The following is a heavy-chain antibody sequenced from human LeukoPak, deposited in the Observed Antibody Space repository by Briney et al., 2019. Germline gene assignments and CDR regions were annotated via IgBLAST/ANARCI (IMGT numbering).Heavy chain of an antibody. CDR2: IYYSGST. CDR1: GGSISSYY. V-gene: IGHV4-59*08. Sequence: PSETLCLTCTVSGGSISSYYWSWIRQPPGKGLEWIGYIYYSGSTNYNPSLKSRVTISVDTSKNQFSLKLRSVTAADTAVYYCARHRIVGATTFDYWGQGTLVTVSS. J-gene: IGHJ4*02. CDR3: ARHRIVGATTFDY. D-gene: IGHD1-26*01.